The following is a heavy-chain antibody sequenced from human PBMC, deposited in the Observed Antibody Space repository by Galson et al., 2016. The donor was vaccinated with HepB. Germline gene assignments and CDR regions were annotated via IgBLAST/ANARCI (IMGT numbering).Heavy chain of an antibody. J-gene: IGHJ6*04. D-gene: IGHD1-26*01. Sequence: SLRLSCAASGFTFSNHGMTWVRQAPGKGLEVVSSISRSGDSTDYADSVQGRFTISRDNSKNTLSLQMNSLTADDTAIYYCVQGSTAPAVWSKGTTVTVSS. CDR2: ISRSGDST. CDR1: GFTFSNHG. V-gene: IGHV3-23*01. CDR3: VQGSTAPAV.